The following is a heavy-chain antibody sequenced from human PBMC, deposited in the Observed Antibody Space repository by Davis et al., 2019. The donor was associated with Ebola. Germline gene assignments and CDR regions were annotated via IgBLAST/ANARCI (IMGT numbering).Heavy chain of an antibody. CDR3: ASWQGSYEGYYYYGMDV. V-gene: IGHV1-3*01. Sequence: ASVKVSCKASGYTFTSYAMHWVRQAPGQRLEWMGWINAGNGNTKYSQKFQGRVTITRDTSASTAYMELSSLRSEDTAVYYCASWQGSYEGYYYYGMDVWGQGTTVTVSS. CDR1: GYTFTSYA. CDR2: INAGNGNT. D-gene: IGHD1-26*01. J-gene: IGHJ6*02.